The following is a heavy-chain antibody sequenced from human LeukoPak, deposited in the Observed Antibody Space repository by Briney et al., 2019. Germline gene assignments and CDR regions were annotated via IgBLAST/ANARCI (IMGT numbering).Heavy chain of an antibody. CDR2: INSSGSTI. CDR1: GFTFSSYE. CDR3: ARESGKGYNWNGVGYFDY. V-gene: IGHV3-48*03. Sequence: GGSLRLSCAASGFTFSSYEMNWVRQAPGKGLEWVSYINSSGSTIYYADSVKGRFTISRDNAKNSLYLQMNSLRAEDTAVYYCARESGKGYNWNGVGYFDYWGQGTLVTVSS. D-gene: IGHD1-1*01. J-gene: IGHJ4*02.